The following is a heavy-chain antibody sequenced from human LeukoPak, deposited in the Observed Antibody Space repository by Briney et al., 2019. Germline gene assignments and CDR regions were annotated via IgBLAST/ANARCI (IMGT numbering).Heavy chain of an antibody. D-gene: IGHD3-22*01. CDR3: ARGPDYYDSSGYRGPFDY. CDR2: INHSGST. V-gene: IGHV4-34*01. CDR1: GGSFSGYY. Sequence: SETLSLTCAVYGGSFSGYYWSWIRQPPGKGLEWIGEINHSGSTNYNPSLKSRVTISVDTSKNQFSLKLSSVTAADTAVYYCARGPDYYDSSGYRGPFDYWGQGTLVTVSS. J-gene: IGHJ4*02.